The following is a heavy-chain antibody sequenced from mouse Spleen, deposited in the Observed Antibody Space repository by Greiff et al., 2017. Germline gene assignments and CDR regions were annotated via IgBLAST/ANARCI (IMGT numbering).Heavy chain of an antibody. CDR2: IDPSDSYT. D-gene: IGHD1-1*01. CDR3: AVYYDGLGD. Sequence: QVQLQQPGAELVKPGASVKLSCKASGYTFTSYWMQWVKQRPGQGLEWIGEIDPSDSYTNYNQKFKGKATLTVDTSSSTAYMQLSSLTSEDSAVYYCAVYYDGLGDWGQGTSVTVSS. V-gene: IGHV1-50*01. J-gene: IGHJ4*01. CDR1: GYTFTSYW.